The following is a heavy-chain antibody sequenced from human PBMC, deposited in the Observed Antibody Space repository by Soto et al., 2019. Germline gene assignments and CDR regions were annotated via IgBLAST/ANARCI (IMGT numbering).Heavy chain of an antibody. CDR1: GGSISSYY. CDR2: IYYSGST. J-gene: IGHJ4*02. CDR3: ARQGDYDFWSGYYMEDY. Sequence: SETLSLTCTVSGGSISSYYWSWIRQPPGKGLEWIGYIYYSGSTNYNPSLKSRVTISVDTSKNQFSLKLSSVTAADTAVYYCARQGDYDFWSGYYMEDYWGQGTLVTVSS. V-gene: IGHV4-59*01. D-gene: IGHD3-3*01.